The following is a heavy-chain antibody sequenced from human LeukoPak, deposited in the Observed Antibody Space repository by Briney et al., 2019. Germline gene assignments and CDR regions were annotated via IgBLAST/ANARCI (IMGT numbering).Heavy chain of an antibody. V-gene: IGHV4-4*07. CDR3: ARDSGRIAAVGTTHYYGMDV. J-gene: IGHJ6*02. CDR1: GDSISNYY. CDR2: FYSSGNV. Sequence: SETLSLTCTVFGDSISNYYWSWLRQPAGKGLEWIGRFYSSGNVKYNSSLQSRVIVSVDTSKNQFSLKLTSVTAADTAVYYCARDSGRIAAVGTTHYYGMDVWGPGTTVTVSS. D-gene: IGHD6-13*01.